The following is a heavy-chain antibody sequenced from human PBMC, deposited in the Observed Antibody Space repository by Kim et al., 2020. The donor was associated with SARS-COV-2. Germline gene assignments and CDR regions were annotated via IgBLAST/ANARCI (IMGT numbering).Heavy chain of an antibody. CDR1: GFTFSSYA. CDR2: ITGGRFTT. V-gene: IGHV3-23*01. D-gene: IGHD2-21*01. Sequence: GGSLRLSCAASGFTFSSYAMNWVRQAPGKGLEWVSSITGGRFTTYYADSVKGRFTISRDNSKNTLYLQMNSLRAEDTAVYYCAKRAIDQEYLDYWGQGTRVTVSS. CDR3: AKRAIDQEYLDY. J-gene: IGHJ4*02.